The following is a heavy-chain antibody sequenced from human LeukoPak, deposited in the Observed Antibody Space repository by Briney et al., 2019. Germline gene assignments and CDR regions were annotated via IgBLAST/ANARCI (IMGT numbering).Heavy chain of an antibody. V-gene: IGHV3-9*01. D-gene: IGHD1-7*01. Sequence: GRSLRLSCAASGFTFDDYAMHWVRQAPGKGLEWVSGISWNSGSIGYADSVKGRFTISRDNAKNSLYMQMNRLRAEDTPLYYCAKDKLDLPNAVDYWGQGTLVTVSS. CDR3: AKDKLDLPNAVDY. J-gene: IGHJ4*02. CDR2: ISWNSGSI. CDR1: GFTFDDYA.